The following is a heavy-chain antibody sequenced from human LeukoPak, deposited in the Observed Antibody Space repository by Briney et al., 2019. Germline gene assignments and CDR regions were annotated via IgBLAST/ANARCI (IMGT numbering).Heavy chain of an antibody. Sequence: GASVKVSCKASGGIFSNYAISWVRQAPGQGLEWMGGIIPIFGTTNYTQKFQGRVTIIADKSTSTAYMELSSLRYEDTAVYYCARQGYSGHSQGAADYWGQGTLVTVSS. CDR3: ARQGYSGHSQGAADY. J-gene: IGHJ4*02. CDR2: IIPIFGTT. V-gene: IGHV1-69*06. D-gene: IGHD4-23*01. CDR1: GGIFSNYA.